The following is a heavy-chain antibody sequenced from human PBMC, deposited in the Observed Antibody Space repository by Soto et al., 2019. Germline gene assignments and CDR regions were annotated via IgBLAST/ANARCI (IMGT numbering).Heavy chain of an antibody. CDR2: IWYDGSNK. CDR3: ASGSLEWLLFDY. J-gene: IGHJ4*02. Sequence: QVQLVESGGGVVQPGRSLRLSCAASGFTFSSYGMHWVRQAPGKGLGWVAVIWYDGSNKYYADSVKGRFTISRDNSKNTLYLQMNSLRAEDTAVYYCASGSLEWLLFDYWGQGTLVTVSS. D-gene: IGHD3-3*01. V-gene: IGHV3-33*01. CDR1: GFTFSSYG.